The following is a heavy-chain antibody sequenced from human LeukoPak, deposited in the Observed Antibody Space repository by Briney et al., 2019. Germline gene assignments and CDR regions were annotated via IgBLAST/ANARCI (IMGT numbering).Heavy chain of an antibody. CDR1: GYTFTSYD. J-gene: IGHJ5*02. CDR2: MNPNSGNT. CDR3: ATGLHYGGNLPGFDP. V-gene: IGHV1-8*01. D-gene: IGHD4-23*01. Sequence: ASVKVSCKASGYTFTSYDINWVRQATGQGLEWMGWMNPNSGNTGYAQKFQGRVTMTEDTSTDTAYMELSSLRSEDTAVYYCATGLHYGGNLPGFDPWGQGTLVTVSS.